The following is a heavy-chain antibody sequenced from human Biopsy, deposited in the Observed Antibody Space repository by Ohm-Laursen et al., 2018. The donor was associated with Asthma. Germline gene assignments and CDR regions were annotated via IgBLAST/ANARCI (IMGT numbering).Heavy chain of an antibody. D-gene: IGHD4-17*01. CDR3: ARVASYGDLYFGIDV. Sequence: SDTLSLTCPVSGASIRSPDHHWSWIRQSPGKGLEWIGFVFYSGTTHYSRSLERRLYISIDTARNEFSMSLRSLTAADTAVYFCARVASYGDLYFGIDVWGPGTTVSVS. CDR1: GASIRSPDHH. V-gene: IGHV4-30-4*02. J-gene: IGHJ6*02. CDR2: VFYSGTT.